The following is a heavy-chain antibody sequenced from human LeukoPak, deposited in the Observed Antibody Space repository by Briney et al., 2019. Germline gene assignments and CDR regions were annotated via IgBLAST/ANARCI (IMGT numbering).Heavy chain of an antibody. CDR1: GFPFSSYA. V-gene: IGHV3-23*01. Sequence: GSLSLSCAASGFPFSSYAMRWVRQAPGKGLEGGSLINDSGGNTYYADSVKGRFTISRDNCKKTFFLKMSSLRAEDTAVYYCAKTSAGIRGGYFDYWGQGTLVTVSS. D-gene: IGHD3-10*01. CDR3: AKTSAGIRGGYFDY. J-gene: IGHJ4*02. CDR2: INDSGGNT.